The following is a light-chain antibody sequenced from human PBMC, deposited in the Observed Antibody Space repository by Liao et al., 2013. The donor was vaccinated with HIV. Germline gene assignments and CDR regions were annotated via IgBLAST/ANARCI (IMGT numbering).Light chain of an antibody. Sequence: SYELTQPPSVSVSPGQTARITCSGDVLAKQYVYWYQQKSGQAPILVINNDNKRPPGIPARFSASTSGTTVTLTINGVQAEDGADYYCQSGDSSSTYWVFGGGTKLTVL. CDR2: NDN. CDR1: VLAKQY. V-gene: IGLV3-25*03. J-gene: IGLJ3*02. CDR3: QSGDSSSTYWV.